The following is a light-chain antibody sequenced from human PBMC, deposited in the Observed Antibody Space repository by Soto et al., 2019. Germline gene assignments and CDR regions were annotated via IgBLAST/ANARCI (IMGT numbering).Light chain of an antibody. CDR3: QQYDNLPT. V-gene: IGKV1-33*01. Sequence: DIQMTQSPSSLSASVGDRVTITCQASQDISNYLNWYQQKPGKAPKLLIYDASNLETGVPSRFSGSGSGTDFTFNISSLQPEDIATYYCQQYDNLPTFGQGTRL. J-gene: IGKJ5*01. CDR1: QDISNY. CDR2: DAS.